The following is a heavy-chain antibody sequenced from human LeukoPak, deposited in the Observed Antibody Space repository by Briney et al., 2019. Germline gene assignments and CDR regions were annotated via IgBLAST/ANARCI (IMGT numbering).Heavy chain of an antibody. Sequence: ASVKVSCKVSGYTFTSYGISWVRQAPGQGLEWMGWISGYTGKTNSAQILQGRVTMTTDTSTSTAYMELRSLRSDDTAVYYCARAYDSSGYYFDHWGQGTLVTVSS. CDR1: GYTFTSYG. V-gene: IGHV1-18*01. CDR3: ARAYDSSGYYFDH. D-gene: IGHD3-22*01. CDR2: ISGYTGKT. J-gene: IGHJ4*02.